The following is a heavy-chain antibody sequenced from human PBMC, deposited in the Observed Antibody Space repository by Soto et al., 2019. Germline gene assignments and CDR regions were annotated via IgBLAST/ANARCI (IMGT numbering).Heavy chain of an antibody. J-gene: IGHJ4*02. CDR3: ARGMDGDYVPDFDY. CDR2: IYYSGST. Sequence: QVQLQESGPGLVKPSQTLSLTCTVSGGSISSGGYYWSWIRQHPGKGLEWIGYIYYSGSTYYNPSLDSRVTSSVDTSKHQFSLKLSSVTAADTAVYYCARGMDGDYVPDFDYCGQGTLVTVSS. CDR1: GGSISSGGYY. D-gene: IGHD4-17*01. V-gene: IGHV4-31*03.